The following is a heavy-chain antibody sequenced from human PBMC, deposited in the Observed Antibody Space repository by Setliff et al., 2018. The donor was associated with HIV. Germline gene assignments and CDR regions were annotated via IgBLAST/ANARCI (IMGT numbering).Heavy chain of an antibody. CDR3: AGLRLAVMMSLDYFDL. Sequence: LSLTCNVSGGSITNFYWSWIRQPPGKGLEWIGYIYNPGSTNFNPSLQSRVSMSVDVSTNQFSLRLTSVTAADTAVYYCAGLRLAVMMSLDYFDLWGQGTLVTVSS. V-gene: IGHV4-4*09. CDR2: IYNPGST. J-gene: IGHJ4*02. D-gene: IGHD3-16*01. CDR1: GGSITNFY.